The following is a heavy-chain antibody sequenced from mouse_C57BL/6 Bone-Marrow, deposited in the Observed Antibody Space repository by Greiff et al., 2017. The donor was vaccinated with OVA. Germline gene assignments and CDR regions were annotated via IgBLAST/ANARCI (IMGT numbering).Heavy chain of an antibody. V-gene: IGHV14-4*01. D-gene: IGHD3-1*01. J-gene: IGHJ4*01. CDR2: IDPENGDT. CDR1: GFNIKDDY. Sequence: VQLQQSGAELVRPGASVKLSCTASGFNIKDDYMHWVKQRPEQGLEWIGWIDPENGDTEYASKFQGKATITADPSSNTAYLQLSSLTSEDTAVYYCTTPGGLYAMDYWGQGTSVTVSS. CDR3: TTPGGLYAMDY.